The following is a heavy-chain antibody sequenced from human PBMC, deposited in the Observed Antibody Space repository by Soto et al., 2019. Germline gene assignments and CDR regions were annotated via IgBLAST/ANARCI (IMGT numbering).Heavy chain of an antibody. CDR1: GGGNLRDYR. J-gene: IGHJ5*02. V-gene: IGHV1-69*13. CDR3: ARDLTGYYPGNWFDP. Sequence: ASVKVSCKASGGGNLRDYRTTWVRRAPGQGLEWMGGIIPKLGTANYAQKFQGRVTITADESTSTAYMELSSLRSEDTAVYYCARDLTGYYPGNWFDPWGQGTLVTVSS. D-gene: IGHD3-9*01. CDR2: IIPKLGTA.